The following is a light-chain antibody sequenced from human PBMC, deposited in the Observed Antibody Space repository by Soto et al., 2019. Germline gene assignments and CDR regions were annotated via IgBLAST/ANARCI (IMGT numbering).Light chain of an antibody. CDR1: NTDVGGYNY. J-gene: IGLJ1*01. CDR3: LSFASGNTRV. CDR2: EAS. Sequence: QSVLTQPASVSGSPGQSITISCTGTNTDVGGYNYVSWYQQHPGKAPQLMIYEASNRPSGVSARFSGSKSGTTASLTISGLQSEDEADYYCLSFASGNTRVFGTGTKVTVL. V-gene: IGLV2-14*01.